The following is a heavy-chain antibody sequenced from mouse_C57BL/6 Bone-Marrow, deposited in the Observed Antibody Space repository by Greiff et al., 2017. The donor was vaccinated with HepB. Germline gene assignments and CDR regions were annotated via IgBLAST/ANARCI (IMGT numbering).Heavy chain of an antibody. CDR3: AGQGDYDGFAY. CDR1: GFTFSSYG. D-gene: IGHD2-4*01. V-gene: IGHV5-6*01. J-gene: IGHJ3*01. Sequence: EVKLVESGGDLVKPGGSLKLSCAASGFTFSSYGMSWVRQTPDKRLEWVATISSGGSYTYYPDSVKGRFTISRDNAKNTLYLQMSSLKSEDTAMYCCAGQGDYDGFAYWGQGTLVTVSA. CDR2: ISSGGSYT.